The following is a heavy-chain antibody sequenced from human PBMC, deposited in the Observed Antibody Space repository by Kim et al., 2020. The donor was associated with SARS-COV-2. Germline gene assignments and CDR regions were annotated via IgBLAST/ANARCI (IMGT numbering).Heavy chain of an antibody. Sequence: PCLKSRVTISVDKSKNQFSLKLGSVTAADTAVYYCARSITIFGVVITFDYWGQGTLVTVSS. CDR3: ARSITIFGVVITFDY. V-gene: IGHV4-4*02. D-gene: IGHD3-3*01. J-gene: IGHJ4*02.